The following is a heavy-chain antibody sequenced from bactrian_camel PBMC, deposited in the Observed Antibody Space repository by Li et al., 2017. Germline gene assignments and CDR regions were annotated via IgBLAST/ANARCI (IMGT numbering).Heavy chain of an antibody. Sequence: HVQLVESGGVSVQAGGSLRLSCTASEFTLADSDMGYYRQAPESACELVLSISRDGDTWYADSLEGRFRISKDNAKNTLYLEMNNLKPEDTAVHYCATAVTGWPPRGFGYWGQGTQVTVS. CDR3: ATAVTGWPPRGFGY. V-gene: IGHV3S55*01. CDR2: ISRDGDT. D-gene: IGHD5*01. J-gene: IGHJ6*01. CDR1: EFTLADSD.